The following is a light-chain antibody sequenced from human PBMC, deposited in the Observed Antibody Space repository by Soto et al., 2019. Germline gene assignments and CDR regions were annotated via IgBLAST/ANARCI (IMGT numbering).Light chain of an antibody. Sequence: DIQVTQSPSSVSAPVGDRGTITCRASQDIAAYLAWYQHKPGRAPELLIHAASSLQSGVPSRFSGSGSGTDFTLTINSLQPEDFATYYCQQAYSFPITFGQGTDWRL. J-gene: IGKJ5*01. CDR2: AAS. CDR1: QDIAAY. V-gene: IGKV1D-12*01. CDR3: QQAYSFPIT.